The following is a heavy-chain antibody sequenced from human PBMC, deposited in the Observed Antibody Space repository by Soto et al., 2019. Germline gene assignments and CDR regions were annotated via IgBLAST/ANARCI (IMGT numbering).Heavy chain of an antibody. CDR1: GYSFTSYW. J-gene: IGHJ4*02. CDR3: ARENGGYDWRF. D-gene: IGHD5-12*01. V-gene: IGHV5-51*01. Sequence: PGESLNISCKGSGYSFTSYWIGWVRQVPGKGLEWMGIIYPGDSDARYSPSFKGQVIISVDKSISTVYLQWSSLKASDTAMYYCARENGGYDWRFWGQGTLVTVSS. CDR2: IYPGDSDA.